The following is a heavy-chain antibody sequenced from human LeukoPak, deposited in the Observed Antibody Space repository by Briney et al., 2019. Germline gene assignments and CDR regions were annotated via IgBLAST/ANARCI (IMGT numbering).Heavy chain of an antibody. D-gene: IGHD6-19*01. CDR1: GYTFISYA. CDR2: INANTGNP. V-gene: IGHV7-4-1*02. Sequence: ASVKVSCKAFGYTFISYAMNWVRQAPGQGLEWMGWINANTGNPTYAQGFTGRFVFSLDTSVSTAYLQISSLKAEHTAVYYCARTIAVAGYMDVWGKGTTVTVSS. CDR3: ARTIAVAGYMDV. J-gene: IGHJ6*03.